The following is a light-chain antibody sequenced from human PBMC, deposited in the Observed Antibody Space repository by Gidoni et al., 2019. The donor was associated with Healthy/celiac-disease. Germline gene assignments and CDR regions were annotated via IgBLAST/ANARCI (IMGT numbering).Light chain of an antibody. CDR3: QQSNSGIT. Sequence: DIQMTQSPSTLSASVGDRVTITCRASQSISSWLAWYQQKPGKAPKLLIYKASSLESGVPSRFSGSGSGTEFTLTISSLQPDDFATYYCQQSNSGITFXXXTRLEIK. CDR1: QSISSW. CDR2: KAS. J-gene: IGKJ5*01. V-gene: IGKV1-5*03.